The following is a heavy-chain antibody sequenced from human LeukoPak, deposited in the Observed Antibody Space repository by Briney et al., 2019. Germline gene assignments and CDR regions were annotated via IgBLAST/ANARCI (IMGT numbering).Heavy chain of an antibody. D-gene: IGHD1-1*01. CDR2: MSPYSGTT. V-gene: IGHV1-8*01. J-gene: IGHJ4*02. CDR1: GYTFTNYD. Sequence: ASVKVSCKASGYTFTNYDINWVRQASGQGLEWMGWMSPYSGTTGSAQKFQGRITMTRNTSITTAYLEMSGLTFDDTAVYYCARALDTTVLLGAYWGQGTLLTVSS. CDR3: ARALDTTVLLGAY.